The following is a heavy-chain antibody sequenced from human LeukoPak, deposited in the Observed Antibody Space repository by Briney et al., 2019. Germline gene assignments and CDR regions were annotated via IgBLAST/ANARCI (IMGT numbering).Heavy chain of an antibody. J-gene: IGHJ4*02. D-gene: IGHD3-22*01. CDR1: GYTFTGYY. V-gene: IGHV1-2*06. CDR3: ARGTTSSMIVVVNPFDY. Sequence: ASVKVSCKASGYTFTGYYMHWVRQAPGQGLEWMARINPNSGGTNYAQKFQGRVTMTRDTSISTAYMDLSRLRSDDTAVYYCARGTTSSMIVVVNPFDYWGQGTLVTVSS. CDR2: INPNSGGT.